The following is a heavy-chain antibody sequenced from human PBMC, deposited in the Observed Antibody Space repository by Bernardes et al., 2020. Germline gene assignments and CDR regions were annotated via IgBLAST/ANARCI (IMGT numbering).Heavy chain of an antibody. CDR1: GFTVSHYA. CDR2: ISVNAGSA. CDR3: AKDIRWSGGTQGAFDY. V-gene: IGHV3-23*01. Sequence: GGSLRLSCTASGFTVSHYAISWVRPAPGKGLEWVSVISVNAGSAYYGDSVKGRFTISRDNSKNTLYLQMNSLRAEDTAVYYCAKDIRWSGGTQGAFDYWGQGTLVTVSS. D-gene: IGHD6-13*01. J-gene: IGHJ4*02.